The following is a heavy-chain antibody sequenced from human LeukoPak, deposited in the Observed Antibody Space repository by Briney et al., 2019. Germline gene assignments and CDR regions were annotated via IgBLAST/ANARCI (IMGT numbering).Heavy chain of an antibody. J-gene: IGHJ4*02. V-gene: IGHV3-23*01. CDR3: AKQERWHLHEYHFDY. CDR2: LGGSAGDT. Sequence: GGSLRLSCAASGFTFSNFAMGWVRQAPGKGLEWVLSLGGSAGDTYVADSVKGRFTISRDNSKNMLFLQMNSLTAEDTAVYYCAKQERWHLHEYHFDYWGRGTLVTVSS. D-gene: IGHD2-15*01. CDR1: GFTFSNFA.